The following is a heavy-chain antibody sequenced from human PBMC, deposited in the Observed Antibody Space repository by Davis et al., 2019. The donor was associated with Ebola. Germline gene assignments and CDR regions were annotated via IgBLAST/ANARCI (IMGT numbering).Heavy chain of an antibody. V-gene: IGHV3-7*03. J-gene: IGHJ6*02. CDR2: IKQDGSEK. CDR3: ARDVEGRGVISYGMDV. D-gene: IGHD3-10*01. CDR1: GFTFSDYY. Sequence: GGSLRLSCAASGFTFSDYYMSWVRQAPGKGLEWVANIKQDGSEKYYVDSVKGRFTISRDNAKNSLYLQMNSLRAEDTAVYYCARDVEGRGVISYGMDVWGQGTTVTVSS.